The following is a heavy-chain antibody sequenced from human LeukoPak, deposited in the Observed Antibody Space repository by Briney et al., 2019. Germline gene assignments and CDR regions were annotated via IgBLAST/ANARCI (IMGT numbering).Heavy chain of an antibody. CDR1: GFTFSSYV. D-gene: IGHD3-10*01. CDR3: AKKEAMIRGVPYYYDF. V-gene: IGHV3-23*01. Sequence: GGSLRLSCSASGFTFSSYVVTWVRQASGQGLEWVSAISGSGDDTYYADSVKGRFTIPRDNSKNTLYLQMNSLRAEDTAVYYCAKKEAMIRGVPYYYDFWGQGTLVTVSS. J-gene: IGHJ4*02. CDR2: ISGSGDDT.